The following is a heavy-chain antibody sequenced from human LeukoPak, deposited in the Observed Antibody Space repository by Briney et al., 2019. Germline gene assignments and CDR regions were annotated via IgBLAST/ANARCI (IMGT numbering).Heavy chain of an antibody. Sequence: QPGGSLRLSCAASGFTFSRYCMHWVRQAPGKGLVWVSRIKSDGRSASYADWVKGRFTISIDNAKSTLYLQMNSLRVEDTAVYYCALGYDYDGPDEFDVWGQGTVVTVSS. D-gene: IGHD3-22*01. CDR2: IKSDGRSA. V-gene: IGHV3-74*01. CDR1: GFTFSRYC. J-gene: IGHJ3*01. CDR3: ALGYDYDGPDEFDV.